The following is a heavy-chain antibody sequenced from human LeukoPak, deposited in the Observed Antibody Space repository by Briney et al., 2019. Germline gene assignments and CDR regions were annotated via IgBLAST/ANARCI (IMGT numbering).Heavy chain of an antibody. CDR2: ISYDGSNK. D-gene: IGHD6-6*01. CDR1: GFTFSSYA. Sequence: PGGSLRLSCAASGFTFSSYAMHWVRQAPGKGLEWVAVISYDGSNKYYADSVKGRFTISRDNSKNTLYLQMNSPRAEDTAVYYCARDSSSDYWGQGTLVTVSS. CDR3: ARDSSSDY. V-gene: IGHV3-30*01. J-gene: IGHJ4*02.